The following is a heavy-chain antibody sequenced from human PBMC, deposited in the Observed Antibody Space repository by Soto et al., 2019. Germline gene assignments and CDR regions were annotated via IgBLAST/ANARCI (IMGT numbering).Heavy chain of an antibody. Sequence: QVQLVQSGAEVKKPGSSVKVSCKASGGTFSSYAISWVRQAPGQGLEWMGGIIPIFGTANYAQKFQGRVTITADESTSTAYSELSSLRSEDTAVYYCARDRSLHSGTKYYFDYWGQGTLVTVSS. CDR2: IIPIFGTA. D-gene: IGHD1-26*01. V-gene: IGHV1-69*12. CDR3: ARDRSLHSGTKYYFDY. CDR1: GGTFSSYA. J-gene: IGHJ4*02.